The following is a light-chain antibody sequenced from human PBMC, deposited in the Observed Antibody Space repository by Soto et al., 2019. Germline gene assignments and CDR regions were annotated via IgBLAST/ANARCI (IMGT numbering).Light chain of an antibody. CDR1: QTLSNSF. CDR2: DTS. CDR3: QQYGTSEII. V-gene: IGKV3-20*01. Sequence: EIVLTQSPGTLSLSPGEGATLSCRASQTLSNSFIAWYQQKPGQAPRLLIYDTSSRATGVPDRYSASGSGTDFTLTISRLEPEDFAVFFCQQYGTSEIILGQGTRLEIK. J-gene: IGKJ5*01.